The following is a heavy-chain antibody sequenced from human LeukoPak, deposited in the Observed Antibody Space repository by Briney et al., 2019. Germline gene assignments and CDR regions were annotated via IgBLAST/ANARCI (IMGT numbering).Heavy chain of an antibody. CDR3: ARGYYDSSGYYGTNYFDY. Sequence: ASVKVSCKASGYTFTSYGISWVRQAPGQGLEWMGWISAYNGNTNYAQKLQGRVTMTTDTSTSTAYMELRSLRSDDTAAYYCARGYYDSSGYYGTNYFDYWGQGTLVTVSS. CDR2: ISAYNGNT. V-gene: IGHV1-18*04. CDR1: GYTFTSYG. J-gene: IGHJ4*02. D-gene: IGHD3-22*01.